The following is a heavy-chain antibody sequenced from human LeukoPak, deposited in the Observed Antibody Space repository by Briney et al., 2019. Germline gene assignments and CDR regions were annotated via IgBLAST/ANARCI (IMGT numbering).Heavy chain of an antibody. CDR3: ARGLYGGYYYYYMDV. V-gene: IGHV4-59*12. D-gene: IGHD3-16*01. CDR1: GGSISNYY. J-gene: IGHJ6*03. CDR2: IHSSGST. Sequence: SETLSLACTVSGGSISNYYWSWIRQPPGKGLEWIGYIHSSGSTNYNPSLKSRVTISVDTSKNQFSLKLSPVTAADTAVYYCARGLYGGYYYYYMDVWGKGTTVTVSS.